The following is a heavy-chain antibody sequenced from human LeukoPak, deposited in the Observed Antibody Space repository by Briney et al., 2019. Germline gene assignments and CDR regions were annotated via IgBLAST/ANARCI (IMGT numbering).Heavy chain of an antibody. Sequence: KASETLSLTCTVSGGSISSYYWSWIRQPPGKGLEWIGEINHSGSTNYNPSLKSRVTISVDTSKNQFSLKLSSVTAADTAVYYCARVGSYRYYFDYWGQGTLVTVSS. CDR1: GGSISSYY. V-gene: IGHV4-34*01. CDR3: ARVGSYRYYFDY. D-gene: IGHD3-16*02. J-gene: IGHJ4*02. CDR2: INHSGST.